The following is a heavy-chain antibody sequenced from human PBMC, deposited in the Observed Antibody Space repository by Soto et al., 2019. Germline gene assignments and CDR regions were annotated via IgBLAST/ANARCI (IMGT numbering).Heavy chain of an antibody. Sequence: EVQLVESGGGLIQPGGSLRLSCAASGFTVSSNYMTWVRQAPGKGLEWVSLIYADGRTYYADSVKGRFTISRDNSKNTLYLHMNSLRTEDTAMYYCARERDTTGYILAYWGQGTLVTVSS. CDR2: IYADGRT. J-gene: IGHJ4*02. D-gene: IGHD3-22*01. V-gene: IGHV3-53*01. CDR1: GFTVSSNY. CDR3: ARERDTTGYILAY.